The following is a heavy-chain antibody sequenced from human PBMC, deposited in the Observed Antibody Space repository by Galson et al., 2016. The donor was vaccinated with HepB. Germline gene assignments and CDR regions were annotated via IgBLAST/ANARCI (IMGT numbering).Heavy chain of an antibody. J-gene: IGHJ6*02. CDR2: ISYDGNHK. CDR3: ARPRRWPQYSYGLDV. D-gene: IGHD5-24*01. V-gene: IGHV3-30-3*01. Sequence: SLRLSCAASGFTFSTYAMYRVRQAPGKGLEWVAVISYDGNHKHYRDSVKGRFTISRDNSKNTLYLQMNSLRRADTAVYYCARPRRWPQYSYGLDVWGQGTTVTVSS. CDR1: GFTFSTYA.